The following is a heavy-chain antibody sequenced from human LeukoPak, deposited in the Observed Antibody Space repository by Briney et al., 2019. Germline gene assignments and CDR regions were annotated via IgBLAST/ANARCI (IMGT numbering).Heavy chain of an antibody. CDR3: ARDSRFGHYFDY. CDR2: ISSSSSYI. J-gene: IGHJ4*02. Sequence: GGSLRLSCAASGFTFSSYSMNRVRQAPGKGLEWVSSISSSSSYIYYADSVKGRFTISRDNAKNSLYLQMNSLRAEDTAVYYCARDSRFGHYFDYWGQGTLVTVSS. V-gene: IGHV3-21*01. CDR1: GFTFSSYS. D-gene: IGHD3-10*01.